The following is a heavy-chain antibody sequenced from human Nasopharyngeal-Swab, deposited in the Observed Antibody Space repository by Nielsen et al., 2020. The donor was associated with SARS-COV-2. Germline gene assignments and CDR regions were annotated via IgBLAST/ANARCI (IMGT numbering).Heavy chain of an antibody. CDR2: IWYDGSNK. CDR1: GFTSSSYG. J-gene: IGHJ4*02. D-gene: IGHD6-13*01. V-gene: IGHV3-33*01. Sequence: SLKISCAASGFTSSSYGMHWVRQAPGKGLEWVAVIWYDGSNKYYADSVKGRFTISRDNSKNTLYLQMNSLRAEDTAVYYCARELAAAGTGGNWGQGTLVTVSS. CDR3: ARELAAAGTGGN.